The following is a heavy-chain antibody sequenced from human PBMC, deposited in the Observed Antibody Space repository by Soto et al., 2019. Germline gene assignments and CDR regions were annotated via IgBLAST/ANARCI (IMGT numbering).Heavy chain of an antibody. V-gene: IGHV3-49*03. Sequence: PGGSLRLSCTASGFTFGDYTMAWFRQAPGGGLEWVSFIRSKAYGGTTEYAAYVKGRFTISRDDSKSIAYLQMNRLQSEDTAVYYCARDVASYDYGDFYGMDVWGQGTTVTVSS. CDR1: GFTFGDYT. CDR2: IRSKAYGGTT. CDR3: ARDVASYDYGDFYGMDV. J-gene: IGHJ6*02. D-gene: IGHD4-17*01.